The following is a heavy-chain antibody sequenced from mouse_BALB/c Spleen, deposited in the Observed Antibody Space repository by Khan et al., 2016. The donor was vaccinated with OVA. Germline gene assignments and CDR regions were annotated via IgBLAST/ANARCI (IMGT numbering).Heavy chain of an antibody. CDR3: ARSTYRYAVGY. CDR2: IIYTGYT. CDR1: GDSITTGY. V-gene: IGHV3-8*02. Sequence: EVKLLESGPSLVKPSQTLSLTCSVTGDSITTGYWNWIRKFPGNKLEYMGYIIYTGYTYYNPSLKSRISITRHTSNNQYYLQLNSVTDEDTATYXCARSTYRYAVGYWGQGTLVTVSA. J-gene: IGHJ3*02. D-gene: IGHD2-14*01.